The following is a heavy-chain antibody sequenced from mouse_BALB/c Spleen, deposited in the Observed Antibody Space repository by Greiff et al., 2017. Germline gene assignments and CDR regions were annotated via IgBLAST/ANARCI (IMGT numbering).Heavy chain of an antibody. CDR3: ARGASGHLDY. D-gene: IGHD3-1*01. CDR1: GFTFSSFG. Sequence: EVMLVESGGGLVQPGGSRKLSCAASGFTFSSFGMHWVRQAPEKGLEWVAYISSGSSTIYYADTVKGRFTISRDNPKNTLFLQMTSLRSEDTAMYYCARGASGHLDYWGQGTTLTVSS. J-gene: IGHJ2*01. CDR2: ISSGSSTI. V-gene: IGHV5-17*02.